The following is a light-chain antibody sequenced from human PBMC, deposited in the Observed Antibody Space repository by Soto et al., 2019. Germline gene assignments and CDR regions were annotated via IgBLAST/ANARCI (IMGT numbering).Light chain of an antibody. CDR3: CSYAGSYNYV. V-gene: IGLV2-11*01. J-gene: IGLJ1*01. Sequence: QSVLTHPLSVSWSPGDLVTISCTGTSSDVGGYNYVSWYQQHPGKAPKLMIYDVSKRPSGVPDRFSGSKSGNTASLTISGLQAEDEADYYCCSYAGSYNYVFGTGTKVTAL. CDR1: SSDVGGYNY. CDR2: DVS.